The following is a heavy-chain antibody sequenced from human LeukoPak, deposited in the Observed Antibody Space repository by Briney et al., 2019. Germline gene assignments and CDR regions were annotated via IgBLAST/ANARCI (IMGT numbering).Heavy chain of an antibody. V-gene: IGHV1-46*01. D-gene: IGHD6-19*01. CDR3: ARGYSSGWYLDY. J-gene: IGHJ4*02. CDR1: GYTFTGYY. CDR2: INPSGGST. Sequence: ASVKVSCKASGYTFTGYYMRWVRQAPGQGLEWMGIINPSGGSTSYAQKFQGRVTMTRDTSTSTVYMELSSLRSEDTAVYYCARGYSSGWYLDYWGQGPLVTVSS.